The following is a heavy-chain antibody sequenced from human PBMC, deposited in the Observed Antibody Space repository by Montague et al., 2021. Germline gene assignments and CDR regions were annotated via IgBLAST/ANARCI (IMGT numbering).Heavy chain of an antibody. CDR2: IKSDGLIA. CDR1: GFTFRSYW. V-gene: IGHV3-74*01. CDR3: ARGGLRNYYYYMDV. D-gene: IGHD3-16*01. J-gene: IGHJ6*03. Sequence: SLRLSCAASGFTFRSYWMHWVRQAPGKGLVWVSRIKSDGLIAIYADSVKGRFTISRDNAKDTLHLQMNSLRAEDTVTYYCARGGLRNYYYYMDVWGKGTTVTVSS.